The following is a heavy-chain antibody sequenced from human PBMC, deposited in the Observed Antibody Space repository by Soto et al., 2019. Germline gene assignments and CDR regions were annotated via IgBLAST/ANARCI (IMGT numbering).Heavy chain of an antibody. V-gene: IGHV3-30-3*01. J-gene: IGHJ6*02. D-gene: IGHD3-10*01. CDR2: ISSDGSDK. CDR1: GFTFSSYG. Sequence: LRLSCAASGFTFSSYGMHWVRQAPGKGLEWVAVISSDGSDKYYADSVKGRFTISRDNSKNTLYVQLNRMRAEYTALYYCARDRLYGAGLIDVWGQGTTVTVSS. CDR3: ARDRLYGAGLIDV.